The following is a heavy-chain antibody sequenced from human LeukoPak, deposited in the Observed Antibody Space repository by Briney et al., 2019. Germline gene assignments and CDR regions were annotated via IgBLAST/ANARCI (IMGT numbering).Heavy chain of an antibody. CDR3: ARDGDYGDYLLKFDY. D-gene: IGHD4-17*01. J-gene: IGHJ4*02. Sequence: GGSLRLSCAASGFNFSSYWMHWVRQARGKWLVLVSRINSDGSSTSYADSVKGRFTISRDNAKNTLYLQMNSLKAEDTAVYYCARDGDYGDYLLKFDYWGQGTLVTVSS. V-gene: IGHV3-74*01. CDR1: GFNFSSYW. CDR2: INSDGSST.